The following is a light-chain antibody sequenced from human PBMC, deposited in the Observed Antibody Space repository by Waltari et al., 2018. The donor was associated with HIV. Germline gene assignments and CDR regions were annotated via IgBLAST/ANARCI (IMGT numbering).Light chain of an antibody. CDR2: INN. V-gene: IGLV1-44*01. J-gene: IGLJ3*02. Sequence: QSVLTQPPSASGTPGQTVVISCSGNSAHIGNNDVTWYQVLPGSAPRLLIYINNYRPSGVPGRFSGSRSGTSASLAIHALQSEDEADYYCATWDDSLYGMFGGGTKLTV. CDR3: ATWDDSLYGM. CDR1: SAHIGNND.